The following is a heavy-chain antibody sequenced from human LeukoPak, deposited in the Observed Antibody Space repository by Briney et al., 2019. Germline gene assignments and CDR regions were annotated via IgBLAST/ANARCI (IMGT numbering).Heavy chain of an antibody. Sequence: PSETLSLTCTVSAGSISNYYWSWIRQPAGKGLEWIGRIHSSGSTNYNPSLKSRVTISVDKSKNQFSLKLSSVTAADTAMYYCARALVGTTGEHNWFDPWGQGTLVTVSS. CDR1: AGSISNYY. V-gene: IGHV4-4*07. D-gene: IGHD1-26*01. CDR2: IHSSGST. CDR3: ARALVGTTGEHNWFDP. J-gene: IGHJ5*02.